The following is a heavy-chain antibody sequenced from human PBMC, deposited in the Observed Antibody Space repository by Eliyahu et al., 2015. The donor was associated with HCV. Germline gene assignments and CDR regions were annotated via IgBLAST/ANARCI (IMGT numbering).Heavy chain of an antibody. J-gene: IGHJ4*02. D-gene: IGHD3-3*01. V-gene: IGHV3-30-3*01. CDR3: ARGYDFWSGYVDY. CDR1: GFXFSXYA. CDR2: ISYDGSDK. Sequence: QVQLVXSGGGVVQPGXSLRLSCAASGFXFSXYAMHWVRQAPGKGLEWVAIISYDGSDKYYADSVKGRFTISRDNSKNTLYLQMNSLRGGDTAVYFCARGYDFWSGYVDYWGQGTLVTVSS.